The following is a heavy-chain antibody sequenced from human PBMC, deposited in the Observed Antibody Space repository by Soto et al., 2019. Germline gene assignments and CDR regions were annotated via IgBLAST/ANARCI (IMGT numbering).Heavy chain of an antibody. Sequence: ASLKVDCKSAGYTFTSYGIIWVRHTPGQGLEWMGWISAYNGNTNYAQKLQGRVTMTTDTSTSTAYMELRSLRSDDTAVYYCARDIWLNGDYVSCDYWGQGTLVTVSS. CDR3: ARDIWLNGDYVSCDY. CDR1: GYTFTSYG. CDR2: ISAYNGNT. V-gene: IGHV1-18*01. D-gene: IGHD4-17*01. J-gene: IGHJ4*02.